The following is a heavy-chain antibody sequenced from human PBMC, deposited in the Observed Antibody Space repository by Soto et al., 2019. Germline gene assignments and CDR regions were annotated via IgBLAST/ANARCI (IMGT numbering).Heavy chain of an antibody. CDR3: ARYFMVPVDFFDY. J-gene: IGHJ4*02. Sequence: PSETLSLTCTVSNGSLSSNYWSWIRQSPGKGLEWIGNIYYGGSTNYNPSLKSRVTMSVDTSKNQFTLKLSSVTAADTGVYFCARYFMVPVDFFDYWGQGTLVTVYS. D-gene: IGHD3-10*01. V-gene: IGHV4-59*01. CDR2: IYYGGST. CDR1: NGSLSSNY.